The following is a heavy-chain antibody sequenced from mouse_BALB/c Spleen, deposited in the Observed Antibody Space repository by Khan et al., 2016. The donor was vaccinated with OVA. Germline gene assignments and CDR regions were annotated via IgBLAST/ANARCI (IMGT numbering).Heavy chain of an antibody. Sequence: EVQLVESGGGLVKPGGSLKLSCAASGFTFSTYAMSWVRQTPEKRLEWVATISSDGDYTYYPDNVTGRFTISRDNAKNILYLQMSSRRSEDTAMYYCARSAYGNFAYLGQGTLGTVAA. CDR3: ARSAYGNFAY. D-gene: IGHD2-1*01. V-gene: IGHV5-9-3*01. CDR1: GFTFSTYA. CDR2: ISSDGDYT. J-gene: IGHJ3*01.